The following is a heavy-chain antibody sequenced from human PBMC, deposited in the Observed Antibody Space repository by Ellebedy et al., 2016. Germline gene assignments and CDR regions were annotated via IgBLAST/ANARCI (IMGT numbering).Heavy chain of an antibody. CDR1: GLTFSDHF. V-gene: IGHV3-72*01. J-gene: IGHJ4*02. Sequence: GESLKISCAVSGLTFSDHFIDWVRQAPGKGLEWVGRIKNIDYSYMTEYAASVKGRFTISRDNSKNSVYLQMNSLKSDDTAVYYCANIRGVMGYWGQGTLVTVSS. CDR3: ANIRGVMGY. CDR2: IKNIDYSYMT. D-gene: IGHD3-10*01.